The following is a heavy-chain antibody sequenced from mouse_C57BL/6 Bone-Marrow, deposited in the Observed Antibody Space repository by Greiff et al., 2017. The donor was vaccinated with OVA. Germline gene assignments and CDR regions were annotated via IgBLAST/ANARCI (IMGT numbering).Heavy chain of an antibody. J-gene: IGHJ4*01. D-gene: IGHD2-1*01. CDR2: IDPENGDT. CDR1: GFNIKDDY. CDR3: TLYGKDAMDY. Sequence: VQLKQSGAELVRPGASVKLSCTASGFNIKDDYMHWVKQRPEQGLEWIGWIDPENGDTEYASKFQGKATITADTSSNTAYLQLSSLTSEDTAVYYCTLYGKDAMDYWGQGTSVTVSS. V-gene: IGHV14-4*01.